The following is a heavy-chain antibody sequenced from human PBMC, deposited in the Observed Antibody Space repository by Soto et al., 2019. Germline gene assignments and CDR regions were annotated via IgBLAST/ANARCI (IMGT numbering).Heavy chain of an antibody. D-gene: IGHD1-26*01. CDR3: ARVGSSCHSGGCYYYYGLGV. CDR2: IYYSGST. V-gene: IGHV4-61*01. J-gene: IGHJ6*02. CDR1: GDSVGNGPYY. Sequence: HVRLQESGPGLVKPSETLSLSCLVSGDSVGNGPYYWSWIRQSPGEGLEWIAYIYYSGSTNVNPSLESRVNISIHMSKNQFFLELRSVTAADAAVYFCARVGSSCHSGGCYYYYGLGVWGQGTTV.